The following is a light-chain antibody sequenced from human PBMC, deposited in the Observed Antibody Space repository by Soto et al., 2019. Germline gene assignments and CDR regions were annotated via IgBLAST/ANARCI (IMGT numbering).Light chain of an antibody. CDR1: QSINFY. CDR3: QQSHSNPWT. J-gene: IGKJ1*01. V-gene: IGKV1-39*01. Sequence: DIQMTQSPSSLSASVGDRVTITCRASQSINFYLNWFQQKPGKAPNLLIYGASTLQSGVPSRFSGSGSGTDFTLTISSLQPEDSATYCCQQSHSNPWTFGQGTKVEIK. CDR2: GAS.